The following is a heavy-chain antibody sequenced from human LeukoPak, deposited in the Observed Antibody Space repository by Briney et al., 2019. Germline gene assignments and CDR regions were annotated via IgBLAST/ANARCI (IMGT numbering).Heavy chain of an antibody. V-gene: IGHV4-39*01. J-gene: IGHJ4*02. D-gene: IGHD3-22*01. CDR3: ARRAHYYDSSGEADY. Sequence: SETLSLTCTVSGGSISSSSYYWGWIRQPPGKGLEWIGSIYYSGSTYYNPSLRSRVTIPVDTSKNQFSLRLSSVTAADTAVYYCARRAHYYDSSGEADYWGQGSLVTVSS. CDR2: IYYSGST. CDR1: GGSISSSSYY.